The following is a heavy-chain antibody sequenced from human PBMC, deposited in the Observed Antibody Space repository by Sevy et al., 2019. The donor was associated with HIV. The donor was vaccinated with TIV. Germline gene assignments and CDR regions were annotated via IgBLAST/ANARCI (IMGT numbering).Heavy chain of an antibody. V-gene: IGHV3-48*03. J-gene: IGHJ5*02. CDR3: AREGLSGFYSSLDR. CDR2: ISSSANDI. CDR1: GFTFTTYD. D-gene: IGHD3-22*01. Sequence: GGCLRLSCAASGFTFTTYDMTWVRQAPGKGLEWISYISSSANDIKYADTVKGRFTISRDNARNSLYLAMSSLRAEDTAVYYCAREGLSGFYSSLDRWGQGTLVTVSS.